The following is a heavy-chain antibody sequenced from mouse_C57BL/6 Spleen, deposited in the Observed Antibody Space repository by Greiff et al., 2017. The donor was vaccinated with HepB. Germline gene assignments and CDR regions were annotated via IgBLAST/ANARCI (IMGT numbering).Heavy chain of an antibody. V-gene: IGHV1-54*01. D-gene: IGHD2-4*01. Sequence: VKLQESGAELVRPGTSVKVSCKASGYAFTNYLIEWVKQRPGQGLEWIGVINPGSGGTNYNEKFKGKATLTADKSSSTAYMQLSSLTSEDSAVYFCARRMIYYDYEDYAMDYWGQGTSVTVSS. CDR2: INPGSGGT. CDR1: GYAFTNYL. CDR3: ARRMIYYDYEDYAMDY. J-gene: IGHJ4*01.